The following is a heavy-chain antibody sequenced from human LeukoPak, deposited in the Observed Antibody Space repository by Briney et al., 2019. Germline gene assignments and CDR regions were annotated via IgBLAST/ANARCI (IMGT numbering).Heavy chain of an antibody. CDR3: ARDRGGRIAARPFDY. CDR1: GGAFSSYA. Sequence: SVTVSCKASGGAFSSYAISWVRQAPGQGLEWMGGIIPIFGTANYAQKFQGRVTITADESTSTAYMELSSLRSEDTAVYYCARDRGGRIAARPFDYWGQGTLVTVSS. V-gene: IGHV1-69*13. D-gene: IGHD6-6*01. J-gene: IGHJ4*02. CDR2: IIPIFGTA.